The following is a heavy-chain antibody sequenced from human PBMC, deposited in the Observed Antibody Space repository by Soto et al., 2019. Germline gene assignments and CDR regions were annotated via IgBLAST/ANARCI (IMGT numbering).Heavy chain of an antibody. CDR3: AKDLTRQLAYWLDP. CDR1: GFSFTGYY. J-gene: IGHJ5*02. CDR2: INAHSGGT. D-gene: IGHD6-6*01. Sequence: QVPLVQSGAAVKKPGASVKVSCKASGFSFTGYYIHWLRQAPGQGLEWMGWINAHSGGTEYAQKFQGRVTLTRDTSIATAYLTLTSLPSDDTALYYCAKDLTRQLAYWLDPWGQGTQVTVSS. V-gene: IGHV1-2*02.